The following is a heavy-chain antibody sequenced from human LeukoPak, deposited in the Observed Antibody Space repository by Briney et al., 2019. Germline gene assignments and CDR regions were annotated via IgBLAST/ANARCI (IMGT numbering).Heavy chain of an antibody. V-gene: IGHV3-7*01. CDR1: GFPFISYW. J-gene: IGHJ5*02. Sequence: PGGSLRLSCAASGFPFISYWMNWVRQAPGKGLEWVANIKENGGERYYVDSVKGRFTISRDNANNSLYLKMNSLRAEDTAVYYCARGYYYGSGSNWFDPWGQGTLVTVSS. D-gene: IGHD3-10*01. CDR3: ARGYYYGSGSNWFDP. CDR2: IKENGGER.